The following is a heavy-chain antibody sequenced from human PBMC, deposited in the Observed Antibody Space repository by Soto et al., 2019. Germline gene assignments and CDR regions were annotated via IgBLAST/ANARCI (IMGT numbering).Heavy chain of an antibody. CDR3: AKRGHSTSWYWFDP. D-gene: IGHD6-13*01. J-gene: IGHJ5*02. Sequence: EVQLLESGGGLVQPGGSLRLSCAASAFTFTNDAMSWVRQAPGKGLEWVSSISGSGGSTYYADSVQGRFTISRDNSNNTLYLQMDSLRAEDTAVYFGAKRGHSTSWYWFDPWGQGTQVTVSS. V-gene: IGHV3-23*01. CDR2: ISGSGGST. CDR1: AFTFTNDA.